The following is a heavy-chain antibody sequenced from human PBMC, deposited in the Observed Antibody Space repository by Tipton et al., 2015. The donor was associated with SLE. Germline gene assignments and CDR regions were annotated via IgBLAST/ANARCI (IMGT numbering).Heavy chain of an antibody. J-gene: IGHJ4*02. CDR3: ASRGGGGSHFDY. Sequence: TLSLTCSVSGGSINNRNYFWGWFRQPPGKGLEWIGFMYHSGSTHYNPSLQSRVTISVDRSENQFSLELRSVTAADTAVYFCASRGGGGSHFDYWGQGTLVSVSS. V-gene: IGHV4-30-2*01. D-gene: IGHD3-16*01. CDR1: GGSINNRNYF. CDR2: MYHSGST.